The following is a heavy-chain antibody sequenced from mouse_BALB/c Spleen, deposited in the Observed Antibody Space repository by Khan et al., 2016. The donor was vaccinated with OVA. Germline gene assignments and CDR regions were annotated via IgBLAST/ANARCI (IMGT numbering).Heavy chain of an antibody. CDR2: INYSGGT. V-gene: IGHV3-2*02. Sequence: EVKLLESGPGLVKPSQSLSLTCPVTGYSITSDYAWNWIRQFPGNKLEWMGYINYSGGTSYLPSLKSRISITRDTSKNQFFLQLNSVTTEDSATYYCGRWFAYWGQGTLVTVS. CDR1: GYSITSDYA. J-gene: IGHJ3*01. CDR3: GRWFAY.